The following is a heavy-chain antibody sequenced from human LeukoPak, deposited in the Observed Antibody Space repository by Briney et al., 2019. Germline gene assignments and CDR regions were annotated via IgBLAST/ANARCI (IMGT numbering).Heavy chain of an antibody. J-gene: IGHJ5*02. Sequence: GASVKVSCKASGYTFTGYYMHWVRQVPGQGLEWMGWINPNSGGTNYAQKFQGRVTMTRDTSISTAYMELSRLRSDDTAVYYCARAPRGRFGVATKSSWFDPWGQGTLVTVSS. V-gene: IGHV1-2*02. CDR3: ARAPRGRFGVATKSSWFDP. CDR2: INPNSGGT. CDR1: GYTFTGYY. D-gene: IGHD5-12*01.